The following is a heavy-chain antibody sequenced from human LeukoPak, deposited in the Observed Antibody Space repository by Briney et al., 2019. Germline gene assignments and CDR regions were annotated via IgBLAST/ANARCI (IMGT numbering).Heavy chain of an antibody. J-gene: IGHJ6*02. CDR3: ARDGFLEWSAPYYYYGMDV. Sequence: GGSLRLSCAASGFTFSSYAMHWVRQAPGKGLEWVAIISYDGSNKYYADSVKGRFTISRDNSKNTLYLQMNSLRAEDTAVYYCARDGFLEWSAPYYYYGMDVWGQGTTVTVSS. CDR2: ISYDGSNK. V-gene: IGHV3-30*14. CDR1: GFTFSSYA. D-gene: IGHD3-3*01.